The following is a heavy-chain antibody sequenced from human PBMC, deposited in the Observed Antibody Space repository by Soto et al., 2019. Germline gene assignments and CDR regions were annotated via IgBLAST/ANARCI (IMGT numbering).Heavy chain of an antibody. CDR1: GFTFSGSA. J-gene: IGHJ5*02. V-gene: IGHV3-73*02. CDR2: IRSKANSYAT. Sequence: EVQLVESGGGLVQPGGSLKLSCAASGFTFSGSAMHWVRQASGKGLEWVGRIRSKANSYATAYAASVKGRFTISRDDSKHTAYLQMNSLKTEDTAVYYCTRTGGWDWFDPWGQGTLVTVSS. D-gene: IGHD3-16*01. CDR3: TRTGGWDWFDP.